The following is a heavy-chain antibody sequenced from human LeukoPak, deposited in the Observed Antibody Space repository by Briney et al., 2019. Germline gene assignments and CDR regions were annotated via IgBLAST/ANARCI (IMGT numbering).Heavy chain of an antibody. CDR3: ARERHIVFDY. D-gene: IGHD2-21*01. CDR1: GGSISSGGYS. V-gene: IGHV4-30-2*01. Sequence: PSETLSLTCAVYGGSISSGGYSWSWIRQPPGKGLEWIGYIYHSGSTYYNPSLKSRVTISVDRSKNQFSLKLSSVTAADTAVYYCARERHIVFDYWGQGTLVTVSS. J-gene: IGHJ4*02. CDR2: IYHSGST.